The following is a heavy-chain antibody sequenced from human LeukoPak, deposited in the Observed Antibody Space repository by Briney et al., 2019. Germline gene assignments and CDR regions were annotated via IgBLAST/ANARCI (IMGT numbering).Heavy chain of an antibody. D-gene: IGHD4-17*01. J-gene: IGHJ4*02. CDR1: GFTVSSNY. CDR3: ASHDYGDYGHFDY. Sequence: GGSLRLSCAASGFTVSSNYMSWVRHAPGKGLEWVSVIYSDGSTYYADSVKGRFTISRDNSKNTLYLQMNSLRAEDTAVYYCASHDYGDYGHFDYWGQGTLVTVSS. CDR2: IYSDGST. V-gene: IGHV3-66*04.